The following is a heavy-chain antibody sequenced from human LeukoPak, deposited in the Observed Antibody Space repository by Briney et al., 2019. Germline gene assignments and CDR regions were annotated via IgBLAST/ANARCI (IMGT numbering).Heavy chain of an antibody. J-gene: IGHJ3*02. D-gene: IGHD1-26*01. CDR3: ARDGWSGSYYAAFDI. V-gene: IGHV4-4*07. CDR1: GGSISSYY. Sequence: SETLSLTCTVSGGSISSYYWSWIRQPAGKGLEWIGRIYTSGSTNYNPSLKSRVTMSVDTSKNQFSLKLSSVTAADTAVYYCARDGWSGSYYAAFDIWGQGTMVTVSS. CDR2: IYTSGST.